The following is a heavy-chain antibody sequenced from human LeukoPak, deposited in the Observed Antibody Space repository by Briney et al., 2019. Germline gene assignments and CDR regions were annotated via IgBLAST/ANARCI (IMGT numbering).Heavy chain of an antibody. CDR2: IRGKARGGTA. CDR3: ATGADSSGWSRLVGYYYYMDV. CDR1: GITFSDVSGMTFSDVW. V-gene: IGHV3-15*01. D-gene: IGHD6-19*01. J-gene: IGHJ6*03. Sequence: GGSLRLSCAASGITFSDVSGMTFSDVWMTWVRQAPGKGLEWVGRIRGKARGGTAEYGAPAQGRFTISRDDSSTTVSLEMNSLKSEDTAVYYCATGADSSGWSRLVGYYYYMDVWGKGTTVTVSS.